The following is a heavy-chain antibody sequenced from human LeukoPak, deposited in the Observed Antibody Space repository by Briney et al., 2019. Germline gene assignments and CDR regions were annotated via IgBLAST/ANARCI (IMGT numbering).Heavy chain of an antibody. Sequence: SETLSLTCTVSGYSISSGYYWGWIRRPPGKGREWIGSIYHSGSTYYNPSLKSRVTISVDTSKNQFSLKLSSVTAADTAVYYCARETWEEGSSTSVDYWGQGTLVTVSS. CDR2: IYHSGST. V-gene: IGHV4-38-2*02. D-gene: IGHD2-2*01. J-gene: IGHJ4*02. CDR1: GYSISSGYY. CDR3: ARETWEEGSSTSVDY.